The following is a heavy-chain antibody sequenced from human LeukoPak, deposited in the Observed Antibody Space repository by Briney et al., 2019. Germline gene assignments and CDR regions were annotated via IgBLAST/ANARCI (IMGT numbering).Heavy chain of an antibody. Sequence: GGSLRLSCAASGFTFDDYTMHWVRQAPGKGLEWVSLISWDGGSTYYADSVKGRFTISRDNSKNSLYLQVNSLRTEDTALYYCAKGVDTAMVPLDYWGQGTLVTVSS. J-gene: IGHJ4*02. D-gene: IGHD5-18*01. CDR1: GFTFDDYT. CDR3: AKGVDTAMVPLDY. V-gene: IGHV3-43*01. CDR2: ISWDGGST.